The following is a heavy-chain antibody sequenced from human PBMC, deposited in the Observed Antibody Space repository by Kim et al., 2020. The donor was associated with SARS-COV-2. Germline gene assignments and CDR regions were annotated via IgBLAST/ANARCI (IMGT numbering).Heavy chain of an antibody. CDR1: GFTFTSYS. CDR3: AAHGYDFWSGYQNWFDP. D-gene: IGHD3-3*01. Sequence: GGSLRLSCAASGFTFTSYSMNWVRQAPGKGLEWVSYISSSSSTIYYADSVKGRFTISRDNAKNSLYLQMNSLRDEDTAVYYCAAHGYDFWSGYQNWFDPWGQGTLVTVSS. J-gene: IGHJ5*02. CDR2: ISSSSSTI. V-gene: IGHV3-48*02.